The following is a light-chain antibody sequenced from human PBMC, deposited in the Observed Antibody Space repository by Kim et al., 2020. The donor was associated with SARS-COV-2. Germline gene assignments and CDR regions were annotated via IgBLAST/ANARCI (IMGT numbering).Light chain of an antibody. Sequence: VSPGQTATITCAGDKLGEKYACWYQQKPGQSPVLVIYQDSRRPSGIPERFAGSNSGNTATLTISGTQAMDEADYYCQAWDSSTYVFGTGTKVTVL. CDR1: KLGEKY. V-gene: IGLV3-1*01. J-gene: IGLJ1*01. CDR3: QAWDSSTYV. CDR2: QDS.